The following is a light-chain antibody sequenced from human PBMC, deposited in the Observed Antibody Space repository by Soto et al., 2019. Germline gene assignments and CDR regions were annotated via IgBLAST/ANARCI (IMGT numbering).Light chain of an antibody. Sequence: ELVVTQSPATLSVSPGERVTLSCRTSQDVSSKLAWYQQKAGQAPSLLIYGASSRATGIPDRFSGSGSGTDFTLTISRLEPEDYAVYYCQQYGHSLWTFGQGTKVDIK. V-gene: IGKV3-20*01. CDR1: QDVSSK. CDR2: GAS. CDR3: QQYGHSLWT. J-gene: IGKJ1*01.